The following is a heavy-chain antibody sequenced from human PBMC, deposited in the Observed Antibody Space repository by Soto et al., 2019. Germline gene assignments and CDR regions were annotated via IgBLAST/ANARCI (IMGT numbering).Heavy chain of an antibody. Sequence: QVQLVESGGGVVQPGRSLRLSCAASGFTFSSYGMHWVRQAPGKGLEWVAVISYDGSNKYYADSVKGRFTISRDNSKNTLYLQMNSLRAEDTAVYYCAKDRNLGPDYWGQGTLVTVSS. V-gene: IGHV3-30*18. J-gene: IGHJ4*02. CDR2: ISYDGSNK. CDR3: AKDRNLGPDY. CDR1: GFTFSSYG.